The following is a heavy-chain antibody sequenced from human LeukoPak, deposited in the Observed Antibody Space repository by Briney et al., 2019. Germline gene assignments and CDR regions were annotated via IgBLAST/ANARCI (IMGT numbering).Heavy chain of an antibody. V-gene: IGHV4-4*07. J-gene: IGHJ5*02. CDR2: IFASGIT. CDR1: GGSITSDY. CDR3: GRGQELGWIYFGP. Sequence: SETLSLTCTVSGGSITSDYWSWIRQPAGKELEWIGRIFASGITNYNPSLKSRVTMSVDTSKNQFSLKLTSVTAADTAVYYCGRGQELGWIYFGPWGPGTLVNVSS. D-gene: IGHD3-9*01.